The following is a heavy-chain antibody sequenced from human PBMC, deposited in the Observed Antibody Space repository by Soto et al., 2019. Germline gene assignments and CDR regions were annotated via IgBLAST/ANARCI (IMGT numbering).Heavy chain of an antibody. D-gene: IGHD3-22*01. J-gene: IGHJ4*02. CDR2: IYWNDDK. Sequence: KESGPTLVKPTQTLTLTCTFSGFSLSTSGVGVGWIRQPPGKALEWLALIYWNDDKRYSPSLKSRLTITKDTSKNQVVLTMTNMDPVDTATYYCAHYYYDSSGYYYELNNWGQGTLVTVSS. V-gene: IGHV2-5*01. CDR3: AHYYYDSSGYYYELNN. CDR1: GFSLSTSGVG.